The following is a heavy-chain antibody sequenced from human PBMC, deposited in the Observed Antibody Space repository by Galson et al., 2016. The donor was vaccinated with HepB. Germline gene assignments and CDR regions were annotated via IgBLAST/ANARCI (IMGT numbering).Heavy chain of an antibody. V-gene: IGHV3-23*01. J-gene: IGHJ4*02. CDR2: ISGNGETT. Sequence: SLRLSCAASGFTFSSYAMSWVRQAPGKGLEWVSAISGNGETTKSADSVKGRLTIVRDNSKNMVYLRMNDLRAEDTAVYFCAKDGWAAWGFYYFDSGVQGTLVTVSS. D-gene: IGHD3-16*01. CDR1: GFTFSSYA. CDR3: AKDGWAAWGFYYFDS.